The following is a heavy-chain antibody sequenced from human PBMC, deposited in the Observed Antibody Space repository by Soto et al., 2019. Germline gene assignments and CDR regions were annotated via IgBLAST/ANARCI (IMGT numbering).Heavy chain of an antibody. Sequence: GESLKISCKGSGYSFTSYWIGWVRQMPGKGLEWMGIIYPGDSDTRYSPSFQGQVTISADKSISTAYLQWSSLKASDTAMYYCASQVNYYDSSGYAFDIWGQGTMVTVSS. D-gene: IGHD3-22*01. V-gene: IGHV5-51*01. CDR1: GYSFTSYW. CDR2: IYPGDSDT. J-gene: IGHJ3*02. CDR3: ASQVNYYDSSGYAFDI.